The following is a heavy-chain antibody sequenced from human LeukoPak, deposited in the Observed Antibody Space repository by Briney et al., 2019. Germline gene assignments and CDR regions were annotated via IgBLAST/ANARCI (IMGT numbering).Heavy chain of an antibody. Sequence: ESGPGLVQPSETLSLTCAVSGYSISSGYYWGWIRQPPGKGLEWIGSIYHSGSTYYNPSLKSRVNISVDTSKIQFSMKRSSVTAADTAVYYCATIQPIDYWGQGTLVTVSS. V-gene: IGHV4-38-2*01. CDR3: ATIQPIDY. CDR1: GYSISSGYY. CDR2: IYHSGST. D-gene: IGHD5-18*01. J-gene: IGHJ4*02.